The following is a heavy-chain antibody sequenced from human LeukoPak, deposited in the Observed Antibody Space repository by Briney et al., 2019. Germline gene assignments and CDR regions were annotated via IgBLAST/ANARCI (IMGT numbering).Heavy chain of an antibody. J-gene: IGHJ4*02. D-gene: IGHD5-12*01. CDR3: ARAAWGYGGYSPRPSLFDY. CDR1: GFTFDDYA. V-gene: IGHV3-9*01. CDR2: ISWNSGSI. Sequence: QPGRSLRLSCAASGFTFDDYAMHWVRQAPGEGLEWVSGISWNSGSIGYADSVKGRFTISRDNAKNSLYLQMNSLRAEDTAVYYCARAAWGYGGYSPRPSLFDYWGQGTLVTVSS.